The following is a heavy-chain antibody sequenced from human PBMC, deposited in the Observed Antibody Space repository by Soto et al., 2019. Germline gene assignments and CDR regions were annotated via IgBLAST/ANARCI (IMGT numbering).Heavy chain of an antibody. V-gene: IGHV3-9*01. Sequence: PGGSLRLSCAASGFRFGDYAMHWVRQAPGKGLEWVSGISWNSGTIAYADSVKGRFTISRDNAKNSLYPQMNSLRPEDTALFYCAKDRMGGPSPFYGGTTPADGMDVWGQGTTVTVS. D-gene: IGHD4-17*01. CDR3: AKDRMGGPSPFYGGTTPADGMDV. CDR2: ISWNSGTI. CDR1: GFRFGDYA. J-gene: IGHJ6*02.